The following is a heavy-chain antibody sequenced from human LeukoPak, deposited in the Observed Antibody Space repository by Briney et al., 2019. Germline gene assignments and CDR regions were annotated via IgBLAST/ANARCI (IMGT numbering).Heavy chain of an antibody. CDR3: ARDDSSGYY. V-gene: IGHV3-66*01. CDR1: GFTVSSKH. D-gene: IGHD3-22*01. J-gene: IGHJ4*02. CDR2: IYSGGST. Sequence: GGSLRLSCAASGFTVSSKHMSRVRQAPAKGLEWVSVIYSGGSTYYADSVKGRFTISRDNSKNTLYLQMNSLRAEDTAVYYCARDDSSGYYWGQGTLVTVSS.